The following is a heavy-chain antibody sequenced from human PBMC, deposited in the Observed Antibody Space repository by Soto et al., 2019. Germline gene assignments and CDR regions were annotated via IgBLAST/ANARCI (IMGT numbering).Heavy chain of an antibody. D-gene: IGHD6-13*01. CDR1: GFTFSNYA. Sequence: EVQLLESGGGLVQPGGSLRLSCAASGFTFSNYAVNWARQAPGKGLEWVSTISGSGGSTYYADSVKGRFTISRDNSKNTLDLQRNSLRAEDTAVYYCAKDQGSSWYEIDYWGQGTLVTVSS. CDR3: AKDQGSSWYEIDY. V-gene: IGHV3-23*01. CDR2: ISGSGGST. J-gene: IGHJ4*02.